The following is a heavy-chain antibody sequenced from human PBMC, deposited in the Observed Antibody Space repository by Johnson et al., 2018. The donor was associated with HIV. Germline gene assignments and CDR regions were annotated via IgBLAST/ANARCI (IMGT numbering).Heavy chain of an antibody. V-gene: IGHV3-7*01. D-gene: IGHD7-27*01. CDR3: AKVTLGIGAFDI. J-gene: IGHJ3*02. CDR1: GFIFNDYH. CDR2: INEDGSNK. Sequence: VQLVESGGGLVQPGGSLRLSCTASGFIFNDYHMTWVRQAPGKGLEWVANINEDGSNKFYVDSVKGRFTISRDNAKNSMYLQMNSLRAEDTAVYYCAKVTLGIGAFDIWGQGTMVTVSS.